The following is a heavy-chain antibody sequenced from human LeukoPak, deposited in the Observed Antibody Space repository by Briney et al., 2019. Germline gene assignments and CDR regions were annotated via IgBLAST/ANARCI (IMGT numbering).Heavy chain of an antibody. V-gene: IGHV3-7*01. D-gene: IGHD1-1*01. CDR3: ARESTEERPGC. J-gene: IGHJ4*02. CDR2: MDQDGSEE. Sequence: WVANMDQDGSEENYVDSVKGRFTISRDDAKNSLYLQMSSLRAEDTAVYYCARESTEERPGCWGQGTLVTVSS.